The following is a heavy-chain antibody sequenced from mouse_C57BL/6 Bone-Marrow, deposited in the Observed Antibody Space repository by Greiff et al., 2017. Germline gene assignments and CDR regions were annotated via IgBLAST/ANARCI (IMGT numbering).Heavy chain of an antibody. CDR1: GYTFTSYW. CDR2: IHPNSGST. J-gene: IGHJ3*01. V-gene: IGHV1-64*01. CDR3: YSPPDISTVS. Sequence: VQLQQPGAELVKPGASVKLSCTASGYTFTSYWMHWVKQRPGQGLEWIGMIHPNSGSTNYTEKFKSKATLTVDKSSSTAYMQLSSLTSEDSAVSYYYSPPDISTVSWGQGTLVTVSA. D-gene: IGHD1-1*01.